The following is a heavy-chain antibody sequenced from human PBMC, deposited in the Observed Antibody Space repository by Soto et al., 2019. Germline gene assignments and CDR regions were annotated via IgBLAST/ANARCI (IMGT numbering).Heavy chain of an antibody. CDR2: IRDGDART. Sequence: LRLSCAVSGFSLSHYVFHWVRQAPGKGLEWVAVIRDGDARTDYATSVRGRFTVSRDMSKSSIFLQMNTLRVDDSAIYFCAREGDTHAFRGFDLWGQGTLVTVSS. CDR3: AREGDTHAFRGFDL. J-gene: IGHJ5*02. CDR1: GFSLSHYV. V-gene: IGHV3-30*14. D-gene: IGHD3-10*01.